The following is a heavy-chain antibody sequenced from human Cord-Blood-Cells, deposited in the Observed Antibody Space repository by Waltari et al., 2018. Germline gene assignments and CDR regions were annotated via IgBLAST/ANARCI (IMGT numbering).Heavy chain of an antibody. D-gene: IGHD6-13*01. J-gene: IGHJ3*02. CDR2: INHSGST. Sequence: QVQLQQWGAGLLKPSETLSLTCAVYGGSFSGYYWSWIRQPPGKGLEWIGEINHSGSTNYNPSLKSRVTISVDTSKNQFSLKLSSVTAADTAVYYCASSSGIVAADAFDIWGQGTMVTVSS. CDR3: ASSSGIVAADAFDI. CDR1: GGSFSGYY. V-gene: IGHV4-34*01.